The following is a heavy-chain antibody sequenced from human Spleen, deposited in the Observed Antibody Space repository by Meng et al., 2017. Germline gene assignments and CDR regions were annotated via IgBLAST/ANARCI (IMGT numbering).Heavy chain of an antibody. D-gene: IGHD2-21*01. CDR3: AREAHSNFDY. CDR2: TYYRSKWYN. J-gene: IGHJ4*02. V-gene: IGHV6-1*01. CDR1: GDSVSTINAA. Sequence: LRLSCAISGDSVSTINAAWNWIRQSPSRGLEWLGRTYYRSKWYNDYALSVRSRMTINTDTSKNQFSLRLNSVTPEDTAVYYCAREAHSNFDYWGQGTLVTVSS.